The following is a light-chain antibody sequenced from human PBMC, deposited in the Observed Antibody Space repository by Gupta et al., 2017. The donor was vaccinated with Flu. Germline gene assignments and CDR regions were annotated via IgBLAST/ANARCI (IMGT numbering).Light chain of an antibody. CDR1: SSDVGGYNL. CDR2: DVT. CDR3: LSYAGGSTWV. Sequence: QSALTQPRSVSGSPGQSVTISCAGASSDVGGYNLVSWYQQHPGKAPKLIIYDVTKRPSGVPDRFSGSKSANTASLTISGLQAEDEADYYCLSYAGGSTWVFGGGTKLTVL. V-gene: IGLV2-11*01. J-gene: IGLJ3*02.